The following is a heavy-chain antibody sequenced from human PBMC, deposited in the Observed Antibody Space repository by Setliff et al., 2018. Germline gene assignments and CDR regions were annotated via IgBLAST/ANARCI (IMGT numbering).Heavy chain of an antibody. D-gene: IGHD6-13*01. CDR3: ARGGLAAAATH. V-gene: IGHV4-38-2*01. CDR2: IYHSGQT. J-gene: IGHJ4*02. Sequence: SETLSLTCAISGYSMSSGYYWGWFRQPPGKGLEWIGSIYHSGQTFYNPSLKSRATLSVDTSKNQFSLRLTSVPAADTAVYYCARGGLAAAATHWGQGTLVTVSS. CDR1: GYSMSSGYY.